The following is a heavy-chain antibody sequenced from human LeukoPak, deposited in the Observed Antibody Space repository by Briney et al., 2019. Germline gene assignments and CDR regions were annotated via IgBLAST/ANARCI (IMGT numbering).Heavy chain of an antibody. D-gene: IGHD6-13*01. CDR1: GGSISSSSYY. CDR3: ARRGSSSHLY. Sequence: SETLSLTCTVSGGSISSSSYYWSWIRQPPGKGLEWIGEINHSGSTNYNPSLKSRVTISVDTSKNQFSLKLSSVTAADTAVYYCARRGSSSHLYWGQGTLVTVSS. J-gene: IGHJ4*02. V-gene: IGHV4-39*07. CDR2: INHSGST.